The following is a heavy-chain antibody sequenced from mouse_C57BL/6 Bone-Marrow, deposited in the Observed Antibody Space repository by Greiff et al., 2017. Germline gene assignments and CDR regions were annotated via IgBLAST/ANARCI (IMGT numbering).Heavy chain of an antibody. J-gene: IGHJ3*01. CDR3: ARSHYSNYGAWFAY. D-gene: IGHD2-5*01. Sequence: EVKLQESGPVLVKPGASVKMSCKASGYTFTDYYMNWVKQSHGKSLEWIGVINPYNGGTSYNQQFKGKATLTVDKSSSTAYMELNSLTSEDSAVYYCARSHYSNYGAWFAYWGQGTLVTVSA. CDR1: GYTFTDYY. V-gene: IGHV1-19*01. CDR2: INPYNGGT.